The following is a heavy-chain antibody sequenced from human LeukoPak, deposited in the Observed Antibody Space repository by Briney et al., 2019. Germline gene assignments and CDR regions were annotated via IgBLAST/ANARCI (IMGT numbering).Heavy chain of an antibody. CDR3: AKDEAGYYGSGTFDY. J-gene: IGHJ4*02. CDR1: GFTFSSYA. CDR2: XXGXGXXX. V-gene: IGHV3-23*01. D-gene: IGHD3-10*01. Sequence: GGSLRLSCAASGFTFSSYAMSWVRQAPGKXXXXXXXXXGXGXXXXXXXXXXXXXXXXXXXXKXTLYLQMNSLRAEDTAVYYCAKDEAGYYGSGTFDYWGQGTLVTVSS.